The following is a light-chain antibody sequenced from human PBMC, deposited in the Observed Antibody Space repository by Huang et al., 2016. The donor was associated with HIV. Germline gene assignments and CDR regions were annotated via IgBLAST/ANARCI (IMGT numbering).Light chain of an antibody. CDR1: QSIGSW. CDR3: QHYNSYSPAT. J-gene: IGKJ2*01. CDR2: KAS. Sequence: DIQMTQSPSTLSASVGDRVTITCRASQSIGSWLAWYQQQPGKAPNLLIYKASSLESGVPSRFSGSGFGTEFTPTISSLQPDDFATYYCQHYNSYSPATFGQGTRLEIK. V-gene: IGKV1-5*03.